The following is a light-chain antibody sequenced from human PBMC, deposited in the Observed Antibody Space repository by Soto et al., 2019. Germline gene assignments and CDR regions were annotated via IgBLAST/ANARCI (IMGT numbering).Light chain of an antibody. J-gene: IGKJ3*01. CDR3: QQYYSALPIT. CDR2: WAS. V-gene: IGKV4-1*01. Sequence: DIVMTQSPDSLAVSLGERATINCKSSQSLLYSSNNKNYLAWYQQKPGQPPKLLIYWASTRESGVPDRFSGSGSGTDFTLTISSLQAEDVAVYYCQQYYSALPITFGPGTKVDIK. CDR1: QSLLYSSNNKNY.